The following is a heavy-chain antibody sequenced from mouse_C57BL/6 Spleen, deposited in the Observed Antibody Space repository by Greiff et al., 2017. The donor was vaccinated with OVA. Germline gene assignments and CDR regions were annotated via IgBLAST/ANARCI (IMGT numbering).Heavy chain of an antibody. D-gene: IGHD1-1*01. CDR2: IDPEDGDT. CDR3: TPPHYYGSSEGYFDV. Sequence: EVQLQQSGAELVRPGASVKLSCTASGFNIKDYYMHWVKQRPEQGLEWIGRIDPEDGDTEYAPKFQGKATMTADTSSNTAYLQLSSLTSEDTAVYYCTPPHYYGSSEGYFDVWGTGTTVTVSS. V-gene: IGHV14-1*01. J-gene: IGHJ1*03. CDR1: GFNIKDYY.